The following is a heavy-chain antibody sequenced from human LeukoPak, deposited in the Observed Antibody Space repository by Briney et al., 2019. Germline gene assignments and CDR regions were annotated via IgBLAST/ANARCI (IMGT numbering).Heavy chain of an antibody. CDR1: SGSISSGGYY. J-gene: IGHJ4*02. D-gene: IGHD3-10*01. V-gene: IGHV4-31*03. CDR2: IYYSGST. Sequence: SETLSLTCTVSSGSISSGGYYWSWIRQHPGKGLEWIGYIYYSGSTYYNPSLKSRVTISVDTSKNQFSLKLSSVTAADTAVYYCARVPSTTGSFDYWGQGTLVTVSS. CDR3: ARVPSTTGSFDY.